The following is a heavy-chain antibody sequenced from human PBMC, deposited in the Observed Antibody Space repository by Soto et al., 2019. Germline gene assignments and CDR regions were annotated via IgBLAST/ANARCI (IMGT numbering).Heavy chain of an antibody. V-gene: IGHV3-23*01. CDR2: ISGSAVST. CDR3: AKAGVAAGTVDCVDY. CDR1: GSTFSNYA. D-gene: IGHD6-13*01. J-gene: IGHJ4*02. Sequence: LRLSCAASGSTFSNYAINWVRQSPAKGLEWVATISGSAVSTYYADSVKGRFTITRDNSKNTLYLQMISLRADDTAVYYCAKAGVAAGTVDCVDYWRQGTLHTV.